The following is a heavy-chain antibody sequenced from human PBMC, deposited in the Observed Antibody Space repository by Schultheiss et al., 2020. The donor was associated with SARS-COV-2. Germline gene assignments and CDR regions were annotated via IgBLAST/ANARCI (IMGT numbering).Heavy chain of an antibody. CDR2: IYYSGST. V-gene: IGHV4-61*05. D-gene: IGHD1-7*01. J-gene: IGHJ2*01. CDR3: ARSRGITGTTLWYFDL. CDR1: GGSISSSSYY. Sequence: SCTVSGGSISSSSYYWGWIRQPPGKGLEWIGYIYYSGSTNYNPSLKSRVTISVDTSKNQFSLKLSSVTAADTAVYYCARSRGITGTTLWYFDLWGRGTLVTVSS.